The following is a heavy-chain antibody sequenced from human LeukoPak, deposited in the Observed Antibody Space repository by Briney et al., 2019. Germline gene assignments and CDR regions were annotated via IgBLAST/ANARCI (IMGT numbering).Heavy chain of an antibody. CDR1: GFTFSSYA. CDR3: AKDRDHSVGATKIYHDAFDI. V-gene: IGHV3-23*01. D-gene: IGHD1-26*01. CDR2: ISGSGGST. Sequence: PGTSLRLSCAASGFTFSSYAMSWVRQAPGKGLEWVLAISGSGGSTYYADSVKGRFTISRDNSKNTLYLQMNSLRAEDTAVYYCAKDRDHSVGATKIYHDAFDIWGQGTMVTVSS. J-gene: IGHJ3*02.